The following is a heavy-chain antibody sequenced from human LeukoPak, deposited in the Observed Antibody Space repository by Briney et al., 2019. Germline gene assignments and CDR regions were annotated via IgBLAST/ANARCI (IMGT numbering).Heavy chain of an antibody. D-gene: IGHD2-2*01. V-gene: IGHV1-2*02. CDR1: GYTFTGYY. CDR2: INSNSGGT. CDR3: ARDDIVVVPVGFDP. Sequence: ASVKVSCKASGYTFTGYYMQWVRQAPGQGLEWMGWINSNSGGTNYAQKVQGRVTKTRETSISTAYMELSRLRSDDTAVYYCARDDIVVVPVGFDPWGQGTLVTVSS. J-gene: IGHJ5*02.